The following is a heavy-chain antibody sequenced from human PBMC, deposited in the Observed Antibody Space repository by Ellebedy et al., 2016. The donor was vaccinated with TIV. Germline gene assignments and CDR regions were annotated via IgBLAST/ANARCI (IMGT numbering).Heavy chain of an antibody. CDR2: IKQEGYDQ. CDR1: GFSFSSYW. V-gene: IGHV3-7*01. Sequence: GESLKLSCVGSGFSFSSYWMSWVRQAPAKWLEWVASIKQEGYDQSYVDSVEGRFTISRDNAKSSLYLQMTSLRAEDTAVYYCARDQGWTGGATTRFDYWGQGTLVTVSS. D-gene: IGHD1-1*01. J-gene: IGHJ4*02. CDR3: ARDQGWTGGATTRFDY.